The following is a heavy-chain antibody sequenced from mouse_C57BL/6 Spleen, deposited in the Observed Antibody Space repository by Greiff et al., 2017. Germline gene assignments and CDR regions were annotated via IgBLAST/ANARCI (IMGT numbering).Heavy chain of an antibody. CDR2: ISSGSSTI. CDR3: ARRQLRPLVDAMDY. D-gene: IGHD3-2*02. J-gene: IGHJ4*01. Sequence: EVQLQESGGGLVKPGGSLKLSCAASGFTFSDYGMHWVRQAPEKGLEWVAYISSGSSTIYYADTVKGRFTISRDNAKNTLFLQMTSLRSEDTAMYYGARRQLRPLVDAMDYWGQGTSVTVSS. V-gene: IGHV5-17*01. CDR1: GFTFSDYG.